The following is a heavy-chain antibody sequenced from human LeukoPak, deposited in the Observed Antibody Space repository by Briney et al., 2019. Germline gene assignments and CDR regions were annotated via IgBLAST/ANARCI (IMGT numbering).Heavy chain of an antibody. D-gene: IGHD6-19*01. CDR1: GVTFSTYA. J-gene: IGHJ4*02. CDR2: IWYNGKNK. V-gene: IGHV3-33*01. Sequence: GRSLRLSCAASGVTFSTYAMHWVRQAPGKGLEWVAMIWYNGKNKHYADSVKGRFTNSRDNSKNTLDLQMNSLRADDTAVYYCVRDPSNSGWAFDYWGQGTLVTVSS. CDR3: VRDPSNSGWAFDY.